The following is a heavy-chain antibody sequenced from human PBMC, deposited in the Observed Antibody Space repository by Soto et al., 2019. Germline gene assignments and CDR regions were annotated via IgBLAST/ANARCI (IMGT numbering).Heavy chain of an antibody. V-gene: IGHV1-69*01. CDR1: GGTFSTYG. J-gene: IGHJ6*02. D-gene: IGHD6-13*01. Sequence: QVQLVQSGAEVKKPGYSVKVSCKASGGTFSTYGINWVRQAPGQGLEWMGGIIPIFDTTNYAQKFQGKFTITADESTSTVYMELSILRSEDTAVYCCARDVAAAATSGMDFWGQGTTVTVSS. CDR2: IIPIFDTT. CDR3: ARDVAAAATSGMDF.